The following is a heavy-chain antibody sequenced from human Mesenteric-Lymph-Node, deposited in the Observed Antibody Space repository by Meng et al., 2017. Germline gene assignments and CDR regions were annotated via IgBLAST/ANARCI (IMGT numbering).Heavy chain of an antibody. CDR2: INYSGST. Sequence: SETLSLTCTVSGGSISSESDYWSWIRQPPGKGLECIGRINYSGSTYYNPSLKSRVTISVDTSKNQFSLKLSSVTAADTAVYYCNLVYLADAFDIWGQGTMVTVSS. CDR1: GGSISSESDY. J-gene: IGHJ3*02. D-gene: IGHD2-2*02. V-gene: IGHV4-39*07. CDR3: NLVYLADAFDI.